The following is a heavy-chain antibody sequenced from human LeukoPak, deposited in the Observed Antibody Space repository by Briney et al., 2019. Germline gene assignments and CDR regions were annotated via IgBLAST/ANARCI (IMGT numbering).Heavy chain of an antibody. V-gene: IGHV3-48*01. D-gene: IGHD2-2*01. Sequence: GGSLRLSCAASGFSFSTNSMNWVRQVPGKGLEWISYISSNSATTYYADSVKGRFTISRDNSKNTLYLQISSLRVEDTAMYYCVRTSPIDYWGQGTLVSVSS. CDR3: VRTSPIDY. J-gene: IGHJ4*02. CDR1: GFSFSTNS. CDR2: ISSNSATT.